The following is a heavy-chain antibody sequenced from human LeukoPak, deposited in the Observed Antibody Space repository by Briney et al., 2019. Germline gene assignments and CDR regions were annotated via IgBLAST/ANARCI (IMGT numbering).Heavy chain of an antibody. V-gene: IGHV1-2*06. CDR1: GYTFTGYY. CDR2: INPNSGGT. D-gene: IGHD3-22*01. J-gene: IGHJ4*02. CDR3: ARDMSNYYDSSGYYPN. Sequence: ASVKVSCKASGYTFTGYYMHWVRQAPGQGLEWMGRINPNSGGTNYAQKFQGRVTMTRDTSISTAYMELSRLRSDDTAVYYCARDMSNYYDSSGYYPNWGQGTLVTVSS.